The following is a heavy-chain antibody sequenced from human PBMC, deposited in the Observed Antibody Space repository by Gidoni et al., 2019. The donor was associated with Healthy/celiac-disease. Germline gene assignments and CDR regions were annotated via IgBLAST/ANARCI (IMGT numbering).Heavy chain of an antibody. D-gene: IGHD2-21*01. CDR1: GFTFSTYA. V-gene: IGHV3-23*01. Sequence: EVQLLESGGGLVQPGGSLRLSCAASGFTFSTYAMTWVRQAPGKGLEWVSTINTSGGSTFYADSVKGRFTISRDNSKNTLYLQMNSLRAEDTAVYYCAKHKVVSYWYFDLWGRGTLVTVSS. CDR2: INTSGGST. J-gene: IGHJ2*01. CDR3: AKHKVVSYWYFDL.